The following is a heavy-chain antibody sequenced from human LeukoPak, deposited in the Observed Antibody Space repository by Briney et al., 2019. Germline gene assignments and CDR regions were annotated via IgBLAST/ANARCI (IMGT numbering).Heavy chain of an antibody. CDR2: IYHSGST. V-gene: IGHV4-30-2*01. J-gene: IGHJ5*02. CDR3: ARDRGVRYNWFDP. Sequence: SQTLSHTCTVSGGSISSGGYYWSWIRQPPGKGLEWIGYIYHSGSTYYNPSIKSRVTISVDRSKNQFSLKLSSVTAADTAVYYCARDRGVRYNWFDPWGQGTLVTVSS. CDR1: GGSISSGGYY. D-gene: IGHD3-3*01.